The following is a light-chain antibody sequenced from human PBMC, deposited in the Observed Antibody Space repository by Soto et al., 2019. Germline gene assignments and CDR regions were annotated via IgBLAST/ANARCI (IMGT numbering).Light chain of an antibody. V-gene: IGLV1-44*01. CDR2: TNN. J-gene: IGLJ1*01. CDR3: ATWDDSVYV. Sequence: QAVVTQPPSVSGTPGQRVTISCSGSPANIGTNSVNWFQHLPGTAPKLLIYTNNQRPSGVPDRFSGSRSGTLASLAISGLQSEDEADYYCATWDDSVYVFGSGTKLTVL. CDR1: PANIGTNS.